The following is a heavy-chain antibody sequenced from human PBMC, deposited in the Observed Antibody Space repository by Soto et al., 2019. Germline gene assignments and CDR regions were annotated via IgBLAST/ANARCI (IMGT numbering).Heavy chain of an antibody. CDR1: GYTFTSYY. CDR2: INPSGGST. J-gene: IGHJ6*02. D-gene: IGHD6-13*01. CDR3: AREIVAAVATPDYYYGMDV. Sequence: GASVKVSCKASGYTFTSYYMHWVRQAPGQGLEWMGIINPSGGSTSYAQKFQGRVTMTRDTSTSTVYMELSSLRSEDTAVYYCAREIVAAVATPDYYYGMDVWGQGTTVTVSS. V-gene: IGHV1-46*01.